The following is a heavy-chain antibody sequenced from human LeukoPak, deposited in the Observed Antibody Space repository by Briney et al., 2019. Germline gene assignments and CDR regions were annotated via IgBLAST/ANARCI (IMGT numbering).Heavy chain of an antibody. CDR2: INHSGST. CDR3: ARHDYGDQTFDY. V-gene: IGHV4-34*01. J-gene: IGHJ4*02. CDR1: GGSFSGYY. Sequence: SETLSLTCAVYGGSFSGYYWSWIRQPPGKGLEWIGEINHSGSTNYNPSLKSRVTISVDTSKNQFSLKLGSVTAADTAVYYCARHDYGDQTFDYWGQGTLVTVSS. D-gene: IGHD4-17*01.